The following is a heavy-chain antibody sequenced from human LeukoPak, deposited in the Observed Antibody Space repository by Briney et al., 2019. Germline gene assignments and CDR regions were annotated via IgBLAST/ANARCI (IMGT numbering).Heavy chain of an antibody. J-gene: IGHJ4*02. CDR2: IYYSGST. Sequence: PSETLSLTCTVSGGSISSSSYYWGWIRQPPGKGLEWIGYIYYSGSTNYNPSLKSRVTISVDTSKNQFSLKLSSVTAADTAVYYCASITYYYDSSGYFSSFFDYWGQGTLVTVSS. CDR3: ASITYYYDSSGYFSSFFDY. D-gene: IGHD3-22*01. CDR1: GGSISSSSYY. V-gene: IGHV4-61*05.